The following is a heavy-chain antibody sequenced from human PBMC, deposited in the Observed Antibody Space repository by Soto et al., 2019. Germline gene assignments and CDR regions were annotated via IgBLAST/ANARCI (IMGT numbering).Heavy chain of an antibody. CDR3: GRAVPAAGGGGFDY. V-gene: IGHV4-30-4*01. CDR1: GGSISSGDYY. J-gene: IGHJ4*02. Sequence: PSETLSLTCTVSGGSISSGDYYWSWICQTPGKGLEWIGYIDNSGSTYYNPSFKSRLTISIDTSRNQFSLKLTSVTAADTAVYYCGRAVPAAGGGGFDYWGQGIPVTVSS. CDR2: IDNSGST. D-gene: IGHD2-2*01.